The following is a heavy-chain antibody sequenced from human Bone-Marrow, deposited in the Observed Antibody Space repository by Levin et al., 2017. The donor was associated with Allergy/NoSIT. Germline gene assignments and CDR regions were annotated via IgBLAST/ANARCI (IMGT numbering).Heavy chain of an antibody. CDR1: GILFSSYD. CDR3: ASWAMYHYDRSAFDYFYYATDV. J-gene: IGHJ6*02. Sequence: GESLKISCAASGILFSSYDMNWVRQAPGKGLEWVSSISAGGNYIYYADSVKGRITIPRDNAKNSLFLQMNSLRAEDTAVYYCASWAMYHYDRSAFDYFYYATDVWGQGTTVTVSS. D-gene: IGHD3-22*01. CDR2: ISAGGNYI. V-gene: IGHV3-21*01.